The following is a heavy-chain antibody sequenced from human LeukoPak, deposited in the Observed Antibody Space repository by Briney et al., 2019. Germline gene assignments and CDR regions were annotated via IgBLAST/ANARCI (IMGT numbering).Heavy chain of an antibody. J-gene: IGHJ4*02. CDR1: GFTFSSYA. D-gene: IGHD3-10*01. Sequence: GRSLRLSYAASGFTFSSYAMHWVRQAPGKGLEWVAVISYDGSNKHYADSVKGRFTISRDNAKNTLYLQMNSLRAEDTAVYYCARHLNYYLDYWGQGTLVTVSS. V-gene: IGHV3-30-3*01. CDR3: ARHLNYYLDY. CDR2: ISYDGSNK.